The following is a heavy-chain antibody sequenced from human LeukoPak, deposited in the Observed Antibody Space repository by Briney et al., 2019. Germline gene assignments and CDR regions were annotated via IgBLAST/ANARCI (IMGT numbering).Heavy chain of an antibody. CDR2: ISWNGGSI. Sequence: GGSLRLSCAASGFTFDDYAMHWVRHAPGKGLEWVSGISWNGGSIGYADSVKGRFTISRDNAKNSLYLQMNSLRAEDTAVYYCAKGFVGYGSGSYYIPRIVYGMDVWGQGTTVTVSS. V-gene: IGHV3-9*01. J-gene: IGHJ6*02. D-gene: IGHD3-10*01. CDR3: AKGFVGYGSGSYYIPRIVYGMDV. CDR1: GFTFDDYA.